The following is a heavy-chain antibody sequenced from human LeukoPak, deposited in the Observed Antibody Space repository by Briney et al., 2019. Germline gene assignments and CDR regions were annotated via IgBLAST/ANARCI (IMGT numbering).Heavy chain of an antibody. CDR2: MSYDGSNK. J-gene: IGHJ4*02. CDR3: ARDSYYYGSGSYIDY. CDR1: GFTFSSYG. V-gene: IGHV3-30*03. Sequence: PGGSLRLSCAASGFTFSSYGMHWVRQAPGKGLEWVAVMSYDGSNKYYADSVKGRFTISRDNSKNTLYLQMNSLRAEDTAVYYCARDSYYYGSGSYIDYWGQGTLVTVSS. D-gene: IGHD3-10*01.